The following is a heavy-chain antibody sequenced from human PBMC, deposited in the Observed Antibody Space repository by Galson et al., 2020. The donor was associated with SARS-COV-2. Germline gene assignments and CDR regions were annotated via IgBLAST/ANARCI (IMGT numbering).Heavy chain of an antibody. D-gene: IGHD2-15*01. V-gene: IGHV1-2*02. CDR3: ARAGGNDWFDP. CDR2: INPNSGGR. J-gene: IGHJ5*02. CDR1: GYTFTGYY. Sequence: SSVNVSCKASGYTFTGYYMHWVRQAPGHGLEWMGWINPNSGGRNYAQKFQGRVTMTRDTSISTADMELSRLRSDDTAVYYCARAGGNDWFDPWGQGTLVTVSS.